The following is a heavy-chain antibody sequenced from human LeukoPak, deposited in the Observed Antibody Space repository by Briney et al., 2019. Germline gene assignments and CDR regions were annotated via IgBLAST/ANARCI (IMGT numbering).Heavy chain of an antibody. CDR2: ISYDGSNK. V-gene: IGHV3-30-3*01. D-gene: IGHD1-26*01. J-gene: IGHJ4*02. Sequence: GGSLRLSCAASGFTFSSYAMRWVRQAPGKGLEWVAVISYDGSNKYYADSVKGRFTISRDNSKNTLYLQMNSLRAEDTAVYYCAREWELHSDYFDYWGQGTLVTVSS. CDR1: GFTFSSYA. CDR3: AREWELHSDYFDY.